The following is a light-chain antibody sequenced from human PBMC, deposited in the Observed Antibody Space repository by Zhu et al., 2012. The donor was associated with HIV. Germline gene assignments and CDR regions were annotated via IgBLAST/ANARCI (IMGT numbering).Light chain of an antibody. Sequence: DIQMTQSPSSLSASIGDRVTITCRASPAVNNYLAWYQQKPGQAPKLLIYAASTLQSGVPSRFSGSGSGTDFTLTISSLQPEDVAIYYCQKYKNAPPTFGPRDQSGYQT. CDR1: PAVNNY. CDR2: AAS. V-gene: IGKV1-27*01. CDR3: QKYKNAPPT. J-gene: IGKJ3*01.